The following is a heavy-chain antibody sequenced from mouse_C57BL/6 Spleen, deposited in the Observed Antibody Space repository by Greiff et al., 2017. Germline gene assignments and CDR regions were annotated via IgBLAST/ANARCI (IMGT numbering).Heavy chain of an antibody. D-gene: IGHD1-1*01. CDR1: GFTFSDYG. CDR3: AREWDYYGSSPFAY. J-gene: IGHJ3*01. V-gene: IGHV5-17*01. CDR2: ISSGSSTI. Sequence: EVKLVESGGGLVKPGGSLKLSCAASGFTFSDYGLHWVRQAPEKGLEWVAYISSGSSTIYYADTVKGRFTIARDNAKNTLFLQMTSLRSEDTAMYYCAREWDYYGSSPFAYWGQGTLVTVSA.